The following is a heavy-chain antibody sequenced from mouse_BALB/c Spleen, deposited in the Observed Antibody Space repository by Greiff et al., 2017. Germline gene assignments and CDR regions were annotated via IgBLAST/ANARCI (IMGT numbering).Heavy chain of an antibody. Sequence: EVMLVESGGGLVQPKGSLKLSCAASGFTFNTYAMNWVRQAPGKGLEWVARIRSKSNNYATYYADSVKDRFTISRDDSQSMLYLQMNNLKTEDTAMYYCVRPTFYYGYWYFDVWGAGTTVTVSS. J-gene: IGHJ1*01. D-gene: IGHD1-1*01. CDR3: VRPTFYYGYWYFDV. CDR1: GFTFNTYA. V-gene: IGHV10-1*02. CDR2: IRSKSNNYAT.